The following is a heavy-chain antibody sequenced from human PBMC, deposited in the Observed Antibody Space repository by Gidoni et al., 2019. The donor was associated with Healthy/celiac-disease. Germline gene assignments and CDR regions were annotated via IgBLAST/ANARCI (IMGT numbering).Heavy chain of an antibody. CDR3: ARGRGAAVPAAKGFDP. D-gene: IGHD2-2*01. V-gene: IGHV4-34*01. J-gene: IGHJ5*02. CDR2: INHSGST. CDR1: GGSFSGYY. Sequence: QVQLQQWGAGLLKPSETLSLTCAVYGGSFSGYYWSWIRQPPGKGLEWIGEINHSGSTNYNPSLKSRVTISVDTSKNQFSLKLSSVTAADTAVYYCARGRGAAVPAAKGFDPWGQGTLVTVSS.